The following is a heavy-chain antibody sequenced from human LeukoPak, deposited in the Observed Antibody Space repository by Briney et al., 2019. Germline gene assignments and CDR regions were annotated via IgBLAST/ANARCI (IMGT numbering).Heavy chain of an antibody. CDR3: ARDFYYYDSSGSPPTADY. CDR1: GYTFTSYG. D-gene: IGHD3-22*01. V-gene: IGHV1-18*01. J-gene: IGHJ4*02. CDR2: ISAYNGNT. Sequence: GASVKVSCKASGYTFTSYGISWVRQAPGQGLEWMGWISAYNGNTNYAQKLQGRVTMTTDTSTSTAYMELRSLRSDDTAVYYCARDFYYYDSSGSPPTADYWGQETLVTVSS.